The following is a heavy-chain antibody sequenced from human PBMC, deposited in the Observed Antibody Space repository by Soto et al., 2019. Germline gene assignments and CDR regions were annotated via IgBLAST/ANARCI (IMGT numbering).Heavy chain of an antibody. V-gene: IGHV1-18*04. J-gene: IGHJ6*02. Sequence: ASVKVSCKASGYNFSNYDVNWVRQAPGQGLEWMGWINSYSGNTDYAQKFQGRVSLTTETSTTTAYMELRSLRSDDTAVYYCARKTLAVGGISYYGLDVGG. CDR1: GYNFSNYD. CDR3: ARKTLAVGGISYYGLDV. D-gene: IGHD6-19*01. CDR2: INSYSGNT.